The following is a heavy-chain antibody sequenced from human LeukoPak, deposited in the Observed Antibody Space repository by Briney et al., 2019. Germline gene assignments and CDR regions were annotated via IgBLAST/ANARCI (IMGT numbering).Heavy chain of an antibody. D-gene: IGHD2-2*01. CDR2: IKEGGSEE. V-gene: IGHV3-7*01. CDR1: GFSFSNHW. CDR3: ARYCSSATCIDS. Sequence: GGSLRLSCAASGFSFSNHWMSWVRQAPGKGLDWVANIKEGGSEERYADSVKGRVSISRDNAKNSLLLQMSSLRAEDTAVYYCARYCSSATCIDSWGQGTLVTVSS. J-gene: IGHJ4*02.